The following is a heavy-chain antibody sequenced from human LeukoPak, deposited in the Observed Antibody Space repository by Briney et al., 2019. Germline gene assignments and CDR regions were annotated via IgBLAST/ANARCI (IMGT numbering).Heavy chain of an antibody. V-gene: IGHV4-59*01. CDR2: IYYSGST. CDR3: ARSYYGYHGSGSYYSLDY. J-gene: IGHJ4*02. D-gene: IGHD3-10*01. Sequence: SETLSLTCTVSGGSISGYYWSWIRQPPGKGLEWIGNIYYSGSTNYNPSLKSRVTISVGTSKKQFSLKLSSVIAADTAVYYCARSYYGYHGSGSYYSLDYWGQGTLVTVSS. CDR1: GGSISGYY.